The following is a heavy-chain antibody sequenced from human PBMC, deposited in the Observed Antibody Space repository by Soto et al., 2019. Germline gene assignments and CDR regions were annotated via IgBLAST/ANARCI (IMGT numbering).Heavy chain of an antibody. D-gene: IGHD6-13*01. Sequence: PSETLSLTCAVYGGSFSGYYWSWIRQPPGKGLEWIGEINHSGSTNYNPSLKSRVTISVDTSKNKFSLKLSSVTAADTAVFYWSRLLRQQLVQYYYYYGMDVWGQETTVTVSS. CDR2: INHSGST. J-gene: IGHJ6*02. CDR3: SRLLRQQLVQYYYYYGMDV. V-gene: IGHV4-34*01. CDR1: GGSFSGYY.